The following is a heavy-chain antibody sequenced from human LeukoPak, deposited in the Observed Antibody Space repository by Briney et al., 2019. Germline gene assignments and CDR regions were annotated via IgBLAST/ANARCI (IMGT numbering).Heavy chain of an antibody. CDR1: GYTFTSYG. Sequence: AASVKVSCKASGYTFTSYGISWVRQAPGQGLEWMGWISVYNGNTNYAQKLQGRVTMTTDTSTSTAYMELRSLRSDDTAVYYCARDALWRGSTSSASYNWFDPWGQGTLVTVSS. CDR3: ARDALWRGSTSSASYNWFDP. CDR2: ISVYNGNT. V-gene: IGHV1-18*01. D-gene: IGHD2-2*01. J-gene: IGHJ5*02.